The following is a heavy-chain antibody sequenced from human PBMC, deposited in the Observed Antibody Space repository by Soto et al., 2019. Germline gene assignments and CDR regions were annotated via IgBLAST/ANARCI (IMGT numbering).Heavy chain of an antibody. J-gene: IGHJ4*02. D-gene: IGHD3-9*01. V-gene: IGHV4-34*01. CDR3: ASLDILTPSYYFDY. CDR1: GGSITNYY. CDR2: IKHSGST. Sequence: SETLSLTCTVSGGSITNYYWTWIRQPPGKGLEWIGEIKHSGSTNYNPSLKSRVTISVDASKNQFSLKLSSVTAADTAVYYCASLDILTPSYYFDYWGQGTLVTVSS.